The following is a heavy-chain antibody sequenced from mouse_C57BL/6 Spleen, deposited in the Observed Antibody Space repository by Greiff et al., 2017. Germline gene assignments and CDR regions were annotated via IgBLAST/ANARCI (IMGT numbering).Heavy chain of an antibody. D-gene: IGHD1-1*01. Sequence: QVQLQQPGAELVKPGASVTLSCQASGYTFTSYCLHWVKPRPGQGLEWIGMIHPNSGSTNYNEQFKSKATLTVDKSSSTAYMQLSSLTSEDSAVYYCARPNYYGSSHWYFDVWGTGTTVTVSS. V-gene: IGHV1-64*01. CDR3: ARPNYYGSSHWYFDV. CDR1: GYTFTSYC. J-gene: IGHJ1*03. CDR2: IHPNSGST.